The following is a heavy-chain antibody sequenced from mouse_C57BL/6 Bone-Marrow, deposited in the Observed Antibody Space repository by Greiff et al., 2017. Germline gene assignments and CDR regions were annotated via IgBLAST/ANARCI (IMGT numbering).Heavy chain of an antibody. Sequence: VQLQQSGAELARPGASVKLSCKASGYTFTSYGISWVKQRTGQGLEWIGEIYPRSGNTYYNEKFKGKATLTADKSSSTAYMELRSLTSEDSAVYFCASRRRFAYWGQGTLVTVSA. CDR2: IYPRSGNT. CDR1: GYTFTSYG. J-gene: IGHJ3*01. V-gene: IGHV1-81*01. CDR3: ASRRRFAY.